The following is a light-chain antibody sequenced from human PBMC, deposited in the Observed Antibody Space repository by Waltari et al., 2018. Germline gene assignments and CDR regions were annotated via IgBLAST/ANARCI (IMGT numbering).Light chain of an antibody. CDR1: ELPKKY. Sequence: SYELTQTPSVSVSPGKPARITCPGHELPKKYAYWFQQKSGQAPRLVIYEDTKRPSGIPERFSGSSSGTVATLTITGAQVDDEADYYCYSSDSTGLRVFGGGTTVVVL. CDR2: EDT. J-gene: IGLJ1*01. CDR3: YSSDSTGLRV. V-gene: IGLV3-10*01.